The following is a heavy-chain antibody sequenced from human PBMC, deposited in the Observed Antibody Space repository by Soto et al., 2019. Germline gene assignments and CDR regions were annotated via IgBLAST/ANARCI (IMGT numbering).Heavy chain of an antibody. V-gene: IGHV4-30-2*01. CDR1: GGSISRGGYS. CDR3: ARVPDR. Sequence: SETLSVTCAVSGGSISRGGYSWSWIRQPPGKGLEWIGYIYHSGSTYYNPSLKSRVTISVDRSKNQFSLKLSSVTAADTAVYYCARVPDRSAQRTLVPVSS. CDR2: IYHSGST. J-gene: IGHJ5*02.